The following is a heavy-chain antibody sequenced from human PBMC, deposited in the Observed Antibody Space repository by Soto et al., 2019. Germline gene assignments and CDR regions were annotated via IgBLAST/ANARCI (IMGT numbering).Heavy chain of an antibody. D-gene: IGHD6-13*01. CDR1: GFRLKKKRVG. CDR3: AHRPIAAAGIAFDP. CDR2: IYWDDDK. Sequence: SGFRLKKKRVGVGWIRQPPGKDLEWLALIYWDDDKRYSPSLKSRLTITKDTSKNQVVLTMTNMDPVDTATYYCAHRPIAAAGIAFDPWGQRTLVTVSS. V-gene: IGHV2-5*02. J-gene: IGHJ5*02.